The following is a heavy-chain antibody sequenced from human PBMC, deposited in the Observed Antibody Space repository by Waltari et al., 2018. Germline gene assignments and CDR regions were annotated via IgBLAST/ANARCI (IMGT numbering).Heavy chain of an antibody. V-gene: IGHV5-51*03. Sequence: EVQLVQSGAEVKKPGESLKISCKGSGYSFTSYWIGRVRQMPGNGLEWMGIIYPGDSDTRYSPSVQGQVTISADKSISTDYLQWSSLKASDTAMYYCARRLRFLEWSDYWYFDLWGRGTLVTVSS. CDR1: GYSFTSYW. CDR3: ARRLRFLEWSDYWYFDL. D-gene: IGHD3-3*01. CDR2: IYPGDSDT. J-gene: IGHJ2*01.